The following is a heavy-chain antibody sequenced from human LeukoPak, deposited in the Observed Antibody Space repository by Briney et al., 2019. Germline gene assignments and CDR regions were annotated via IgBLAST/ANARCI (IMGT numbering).Heavy chain of an antibody. V-gene: IGHV1-2*02. CDR2: INLNSGGT. CDR1: GYTFTGYY. D-gene: IGHD2-21*02. CDR3: ARDRGHIVVVTANYYYYGMDV. Sequence: ASVKVSCKASGYTFTGYYMHWVRQAPGQGLEWMGWINLNSGGTNYAQKFQGRVTMTRDTSISTAYMELSRLRSDDTAVYYCARDRGHIVVVTANYYYYGMDVWGQGTTVTVSS. J-gene: IGHJ6*02.